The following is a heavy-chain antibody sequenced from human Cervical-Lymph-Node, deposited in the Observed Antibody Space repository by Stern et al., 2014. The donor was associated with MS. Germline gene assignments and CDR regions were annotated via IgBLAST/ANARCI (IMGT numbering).Heavy chain of an antibody. CDR2: TYYRSKWYY. J-gene: IGHJ5*02. V-gene: IGHV6-1*01. CDR1: GDRVSNNNAA. Sequence: VQLVESGPGLVKPSQTLSLTCAISGDRVSNNNAAWNWIRQSPSRGLEWLGRTYYRSKWYYDYAVSVQSRITINPDTSNNQFSLQLNSVTPEDTAVYYCARGHSGWYSRWFDPWGQGTLVTVSS. CDR3: ARGHSGWYSRWFDP. D-gene: IGHD6-19*01.